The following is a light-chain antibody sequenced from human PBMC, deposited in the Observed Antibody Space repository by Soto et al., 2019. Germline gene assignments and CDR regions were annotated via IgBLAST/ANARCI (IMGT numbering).Light chain of an antibody. CDR3: QQYDSYPLT. Sequence: AIRMTQSPSSLSASTGDRVTITCRASQGISSYLAWSQQKPGKAPKLLIYAASTLQSGVPSRFSGSGSGTDFTLTISCLQSEDFATYYCQQYDSYPLTFGGGTKVEIK. J-gene: IGKJ4*01. V-gene: IGKV1-8*01. CDR1: QGISSY. CDR2: AAS.